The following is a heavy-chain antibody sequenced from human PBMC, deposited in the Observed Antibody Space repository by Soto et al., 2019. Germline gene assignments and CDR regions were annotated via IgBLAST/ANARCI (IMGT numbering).Heavy chain of an antibody. D-gene: IGHD1-1*01. CDR1: GFTFSNYA. V-gene: IGHV3-23*01. Sequence: EVQLLESGGGLVQPGGSLRVSCAASGFTFSNYAMHWVRQAPGKGLEWVSAISGSSGGTYYADSVKGRFTISRDNSNNSLYQPMNRRRADDKALYYCAAGTTTMPRYPFDCWGPGTLVTVSS. J-gene: IGHJ4*02. CDR3: AAGTTTMPRYPFDC. CDR2: ISGSSGGT.